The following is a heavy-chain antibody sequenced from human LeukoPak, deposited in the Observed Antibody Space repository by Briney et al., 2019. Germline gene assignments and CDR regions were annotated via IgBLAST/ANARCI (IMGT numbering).Heavy chain of an antibody. J-gene: IGHJ4*02. CDR1: GFTFSSYA. Sequence: PGGSLRLSCAASGFTFSSYAMSWVRQAAGKGLEWVSAISGSGGSTYYADSVKGRFTISRDNSKNTLYLQMNSLRAEDTAVYYCAKYGVIGDYGDFDYWGQGTLVTVSS. CDR2: ISGSGGST. D-gene: IGHD4-17*01. V-gene: IGHV3-23*01. CDR3: AKYGVIGDYGDFDY.